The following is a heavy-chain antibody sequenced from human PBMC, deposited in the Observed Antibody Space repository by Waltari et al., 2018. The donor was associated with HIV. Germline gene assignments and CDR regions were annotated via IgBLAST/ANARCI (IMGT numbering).Heavy chain of an antibody. D-gene: IGHD2-15*01. J-gene: IGHJ4*02. CDR2: IHDSDCV. CDR1: GDSISSYY. Sequence: QVQLQESGPGLVRPSETLSLICTVSGDSISSYYWTWIREPPGKGLEWIGHIHDSDCVTHNPSLKSRVTMSQDTSKNQFSLKLSFVTAADTAVYYCARWTKAIDYSGHHLDYWGQGTLVTVSS. V-gene: IGHV4-59*01. CDR3: ARWTKAIDYSGHHLDY.